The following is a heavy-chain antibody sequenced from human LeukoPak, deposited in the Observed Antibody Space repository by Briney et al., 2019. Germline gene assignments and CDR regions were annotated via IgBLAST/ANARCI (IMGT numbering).Heavy chain of an antibody. D-gene: IGHD1-1*01. J-gene: IGHJ4*02. CDR1: VFTVSSKY. V-gene: IGHV3-53*01. CDR2: IYNDGHT. Sequence: GGSLRLSSAAYVFTVSSKYMIWVPQARGQGLKWVSIIYNDGHTFYADSVKGRFTIYKDNSKNTLYLQMNSLRAEDPAVYYCARTDSNSGLEYFDFWGRETLDSVSS. CDR3: ARTDSNSGLEYFDF.